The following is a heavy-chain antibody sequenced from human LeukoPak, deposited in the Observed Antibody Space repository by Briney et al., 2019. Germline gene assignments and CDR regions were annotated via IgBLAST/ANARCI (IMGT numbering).Heavy chain of an antibody. D-gene: IGHD6-13*01. CDR2: IIPIFGTA. CDR1: GGTFSSYA. CDR3: AAPYSNNYYYYGMDV. Sequence: VASVKVSCKASGGTFSSYAISWVRQAPGQGLEWMGGIIPIFGTANYAQKFQGRVMITADESTSTAYMELSSLRSEDTAVYYCAAPYSNNYYYYGMDVWGQGTTVTVSS. V-gene: IGHV1-69*13. J-gene: IGHJ6*02.